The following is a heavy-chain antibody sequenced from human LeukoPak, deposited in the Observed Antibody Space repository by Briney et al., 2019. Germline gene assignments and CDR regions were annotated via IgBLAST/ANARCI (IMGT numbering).Heavy chain of an antibody. V-gene: IGHV4-4*07. CDR2: ISTSGRT. CDR1: GGSITTYY. J-gene: IGHJ3*01. Sequence: PSETLSLTCTVSGGSITTYYWSWIRQPAGKGLEWIGRISTSGRTNYNPSLKSRLTMSADTSKNQFSLILNSVTAADTAVYYCAVGRPRNATRLDDGYDFWGQGTMVTVSS. D-gene: IGHD6-19*01. CDR3: AVGRPRNATRLDDGYDF.